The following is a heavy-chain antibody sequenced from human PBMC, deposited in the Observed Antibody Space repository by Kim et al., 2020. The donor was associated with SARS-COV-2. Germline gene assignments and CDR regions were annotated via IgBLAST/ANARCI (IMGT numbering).Heavy chain of an antibody. CDR3: AREALTITMIVESRYFDY. J-gene: IGHJ4*02. D-gene: IGHD3-22*01. Sequence: SVKVSCKASGGTFSSYAISWVRQAPGQGLEWMGGIIPIFGTANYAQKFQGRVTITADESTSTAYMELSSLRSEDTAVYYCAREALTITMIVESRYFDYWGQGTLVTVSS. V-gene: IGHV1-69*13. CDR1: GGTFSSYA. CDR2: IIPIFGTA.